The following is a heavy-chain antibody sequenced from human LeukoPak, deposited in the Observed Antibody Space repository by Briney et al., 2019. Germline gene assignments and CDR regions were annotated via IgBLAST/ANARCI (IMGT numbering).Heavy chain of an antibody. D-gene: IGHD6-19*01. J-gene: IGHJ3*01. V-gene: IGHV3-23*01. CDR1: GFTFTTYA. CDR2: ISGDADKA. CDR3: AKDLALAGTGGGFDV. Sequence: PGGSLRLSCAASGFTFTTYAINWVRQAPGKGLEWVSGISGDADKAFYADSVKGRFTISRDNSKNTVSLQMTSLRAEDTALYYCAKDLALAGTGGGFDVWGQGTGVAVSS.